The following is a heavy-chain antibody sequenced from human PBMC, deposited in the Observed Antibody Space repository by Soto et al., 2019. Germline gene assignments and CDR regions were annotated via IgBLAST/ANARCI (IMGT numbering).Heavy chain of an antibody. D-gene: IGHD2-2*02. J-gene: IGHJ3*02. CDR3: ARHAPLGYCSSTSCYRAFDI. CDR2: IYPGDSDT. V-gene: IGHV5-51*01. CDR1: GYSFISYW. Sequence: GESLKISSKGSGYSFISYWIGWVRQIPGKGLEWMGIIYPGDSDTRYSPSFQGQVTISADKSISTAYLQWSSLKASDTAMYYCARHAPLGYCSSTSCYRAFDIWGQGTMVTVSS.